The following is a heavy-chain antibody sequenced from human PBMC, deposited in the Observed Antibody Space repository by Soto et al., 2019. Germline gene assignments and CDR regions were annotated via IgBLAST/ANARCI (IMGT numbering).Heavy chain of an antibody. J-gene: IGHJ5*02. CDR2: INPNSGGT. CDR1: GYTFTGYY. V-gene: IGHV1-2*04. D-gene: IGHD1-26*01. Sequence: ASVKVSCKASGYTFTGYYMHWVRQAPGQGLVWMGWINPNSGGTNYAQKFQGWVTMTRDTSNSTAYMELSRLRSDDTAVYYCARESGSYSGWFDPWGQGTLVTVSS. CDR3: ARESGSYSGWFDP.